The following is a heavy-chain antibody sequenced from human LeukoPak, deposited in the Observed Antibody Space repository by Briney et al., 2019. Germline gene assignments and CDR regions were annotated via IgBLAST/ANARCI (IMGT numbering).Heavy chain of an antibody. V-gene: IGHV3-66*01. D-gene: IGHD6-6*01. CDR1: GFTVSSNY. CDR3: VKGSSSARPYYFDY. Sequence: GGSLRLSCAASGFTVSSNYMSWVRQAPGKGLEWVSVIYSGGNTFYADSVKGRFTISRDNSKNTLSLQMNSLSAEDTAVYYCVKGSSSARPYYFDYWGQGSLVTVSS. CDR2: IYSGGNT. J-gene: IGHJ4*02.